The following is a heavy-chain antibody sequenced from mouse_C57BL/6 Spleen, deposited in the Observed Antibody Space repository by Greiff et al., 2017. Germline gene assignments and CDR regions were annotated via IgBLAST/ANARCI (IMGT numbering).Heavy chain of an antibody. CDR2: IWSGGST. D-gene: IGHD1-1*01. Sequence: VQLQQSGPGLVQPSQSLSITCTVSGFSLTSYGVHWVRQSPGKGLEWLGVIWSGGSTDYNAAFISRLSISKDNSKSQVFFKMNSLQAYDTAIYYWARNLYYYGSSSMDYWGQGTSVTVSS. V-gene: IGHV2-2*01. CDR3: ARNLYYYGSSSMDY. CDR1: GFSLTSYG. J-gene: IGHJ4*01.